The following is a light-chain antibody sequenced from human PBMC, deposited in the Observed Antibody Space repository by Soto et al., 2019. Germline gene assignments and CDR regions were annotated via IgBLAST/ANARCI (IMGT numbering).Light chain of an antibody. J-gene: IGKJ1*01. V-gene: IGKV3-20*01. CDR1: QSVSSSY. CDR3: QQYANSPGT. Sequence: EIVLTRSPGTLSLSPGERATLSCRASQSVSSSYLAWYQQKPGQAPRLLIYGASSRATGIPDRFSGSGSGTDFTLTISRLEPGDFAVYYCQQYANSPGTFGQGTKVEIK. CDR2: GAS.